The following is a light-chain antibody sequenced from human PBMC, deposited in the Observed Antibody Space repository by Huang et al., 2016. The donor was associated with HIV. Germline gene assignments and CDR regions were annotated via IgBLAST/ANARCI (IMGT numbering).Light chain of an antibody. CDR1: HSVSSN. J-gene: IGKJ3*01. Sequence: EIVMTQSPATLSVSPGERATLSCRASHSVSSNLAWYQQKPVQAPRPLIYGASTRATGIPAMFSGSGSGTVFTLTISSLQSADFAVYYCQQYNNWPPATFGPGTKVDIK. CDR2: GAS. CDR3: QQYNNWPPAT. V-gene: IGKV3-15*01.